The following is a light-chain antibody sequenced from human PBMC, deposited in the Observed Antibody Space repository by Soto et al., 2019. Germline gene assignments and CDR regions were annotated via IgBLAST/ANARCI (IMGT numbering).Light chain of an antibody. CDR3: GSYTGNIYV. CDR1: SCNVGRYNF. V-gene: IGLV2-14*01. J-gene: IGLJ1*01. CDR2: EVS. Sequence: VLTQPASVSGSAGQSIAIYCTGTSCNVGRYNFVYRSQQHAGKAPKLMIYEVSHTPSGVSSRFSPSKSGNTASLTTSGLQPADEADYFCGSYTGNIYVFGNGTKVTVL.